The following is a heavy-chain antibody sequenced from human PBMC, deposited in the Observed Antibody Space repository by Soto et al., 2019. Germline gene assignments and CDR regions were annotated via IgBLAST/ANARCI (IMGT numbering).Heavy chain of an antibody. V-gene: IGHV4-59*01. J-gene: IGHJ4*02. D-gene: IGHD3-16*01. CDR3: ASVTFGGVVLAH. CDR1: GASMSEYF. Sequence: PSETLSLTCTVSGASMSEYFWSWIRQSPGKGLEWIGYIYFNGNTNYNPSLKRRVTISIDTSKKQISLNLTSVTDADTAVYYCASVTFGGVVLAHWGQGTLVTVSS. CDR2: IYFNGNT.